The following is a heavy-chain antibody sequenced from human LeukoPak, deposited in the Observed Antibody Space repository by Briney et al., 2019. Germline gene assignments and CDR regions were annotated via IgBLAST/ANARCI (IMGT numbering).Heavy chain of an antibody. CDR2: IKQDGSQK. Sequence: GGSLRLSCAASGFSFGTYWMNWVRQAPGMGLEWVASIKQDGSQKYYVDSVKGRFTISRDNAKNSLDLQMSSLRAEDTAVYYCAKDYLVDGSNSRIFFHSWGQGTLVTVSS. V-gene: IGHV3-7*01. J-gene: IGHJ4*02. D-gene: IGHD5-24*01. CDR3: AKDYLVDGSNSRIFFHS. CDR1: GFSFGTYW.